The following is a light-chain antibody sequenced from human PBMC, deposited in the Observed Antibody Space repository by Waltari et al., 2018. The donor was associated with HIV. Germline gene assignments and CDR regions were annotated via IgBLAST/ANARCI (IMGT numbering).Light chain of an antibody. J-gene: IGLJ1*01. V-gene: IGLV2-11*01. CDR1: SSDVGGYNY. Sequence: QSALTQPRSVSGSPGQSVTISCPGTSSDVGGYNYVSWYQQHPGKAPKHMIYDVSNRPSWVPDRFSGSESGNPASLTISGLQAEDEADYYCCSYAGSYTDVFGTGTKVTVL. CDR3: CSYAGSYTDV. CDR2: DVS.